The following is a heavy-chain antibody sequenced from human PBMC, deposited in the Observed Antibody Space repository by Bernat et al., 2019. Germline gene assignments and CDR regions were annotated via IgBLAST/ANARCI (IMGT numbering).Heavy chain of an antibody. D-gene: IGHD1-1*01. J-gene: IGHJ4*02. CDR2: IYASGST. Sequence: QVQLQESGPGLLKPSETLSLTCTVSGDSINYYYWSWIRQPAGKGLEWIGRIYASGSTNYNPSLKSRVTMSIDTSNNQFSLNICSVTAADTAVYYCARLYSQNWSEYYFDYWGQGILVTVSP. CDR3: ARLYSQNWSEYYFDY. CDR1: GDSINYYY. V-gene: IGHV4-4*07.